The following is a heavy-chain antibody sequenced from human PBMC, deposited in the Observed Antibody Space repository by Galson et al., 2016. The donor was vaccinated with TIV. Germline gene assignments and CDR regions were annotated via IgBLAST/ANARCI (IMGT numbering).Heavy chain of an antibody. V-gene: IGHV1-69*13. CDR1: GGVFNNYA. D-gene: IGHD3/OR15-3a*01. J-gene: IGHJ4*02. CDR2: IVPLSGT. CDR3: ARGGHYALDV. Sequence: SVKVSCKASGGVFNNYAIIWVRQAPGQGLEWMGGIVPLSGTNYAKKFQGRVTVTADEATKTTYMDLSGLRSDDTAVYYCARGGHYALDVWGQGTLVIVSS.